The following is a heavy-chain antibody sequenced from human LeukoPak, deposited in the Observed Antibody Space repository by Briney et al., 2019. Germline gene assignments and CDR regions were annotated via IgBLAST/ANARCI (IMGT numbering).Heavy chain of an antibody. J-gene: IGHJ5*02. CDR3: VRDPSYDSSGTLGPWFDP. V-gene: IGHV1-58*02. D-gene: IGHD3-22*01. CDR1: GFTFTSSA. Sequence: ASVKVSCKASGFTFTSSAMQWVRQARGQPLVWIGWIVVGSGNTNYAQKFQERVTITRDMSTSTAYMELSSLRSDDTAVYYCVRDPSYDSSGTLGPWFDPWGQGTLVTVSS. CDR2: IVVGSGNT.